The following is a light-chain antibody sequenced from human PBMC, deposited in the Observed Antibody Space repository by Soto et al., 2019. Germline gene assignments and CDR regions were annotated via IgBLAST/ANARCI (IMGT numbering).Light chain of an antibody. CDR3: QQRHMWPIT. V-gene: IGKV3-11*01. J-gene: IGKJ5*01. Sequence: EIVMTQSPATLSVSPGERATLSCRASQSVSSSLAWYQQKPGQAPRLLIYEASNRATGIPPRFSGSGSGTDFTLTISSLEPEDSAVYYCQQRHMWPITFGQGTRLEIK. CDR2: EAS. CDR1: QSVSSS.